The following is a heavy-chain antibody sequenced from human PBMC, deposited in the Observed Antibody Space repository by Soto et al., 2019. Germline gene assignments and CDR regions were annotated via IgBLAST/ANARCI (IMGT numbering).Heavy chain of an antibody. CDR3: AKDDAVGGGFLQD. V-gene: IGHV3-23*01. J-gene: IGHJ4*02. Sequence: EVQLLESGGGLVQPGGSLRLSCAASGFTFSNYAMSWVRQAPGKGLEWVSRFNGDRDATYYADSVKGRFTISRDNSNDTVFLQMNSLRAEDTALYYCAKDDAVGGGFLQDWGQGTLVTVSS. CDR1: GFTFSNYA. CDR2: FNGDRDAT. D-gene: IGHD6-19*01.